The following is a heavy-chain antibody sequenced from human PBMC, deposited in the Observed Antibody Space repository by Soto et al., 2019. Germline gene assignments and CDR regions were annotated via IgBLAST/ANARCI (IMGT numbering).Heavy chain of an antibody. V-gene: IGHV1-46*01. CDR3: ARGRPLSRSYYFDY. CDR1: GYTFTSYY. Sequence: GSSVKVSCKTSGYTFTSYYIHWVRQAPGQGLEWMGVINLSDGSTSHAQKFQGRVAMTGDTTTRTVYMEMSSLRSEDTAVYYCARGRPLSRSYYFDYWGQGTLVTVSS. D-gene: IGHD3-10*01. CDR2: INLSDGST. J-gene: IGHJ4*02.